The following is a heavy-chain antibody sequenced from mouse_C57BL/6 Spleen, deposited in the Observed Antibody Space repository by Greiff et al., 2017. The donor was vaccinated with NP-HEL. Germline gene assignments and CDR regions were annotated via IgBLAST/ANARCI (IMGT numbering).Heavy chain of an antibody. D-gene: IGHD1-1*01. CDR3: ASSSYWYFDV. Sequence: EVQLQESGPELVKPGASVKMSCKASGYTFTDYNMHWVKQSHGKSLEWIGYINPNNGGTSYNQKFKGKATLTVNKSSRKAYMELRSLTSEDSAVYYCASSSYWYFDVWGTGTTVTVSS. V-gene: IGHV1-22*01. CDR2: INPNNGGT. CDR1: GYTFTDYN. J-gene: IGHJ1*03.